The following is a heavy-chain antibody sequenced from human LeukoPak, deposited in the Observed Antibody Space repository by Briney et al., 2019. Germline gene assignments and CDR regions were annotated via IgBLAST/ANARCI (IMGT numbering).Heavy chain of an antibody. CDR2: ITGGGDTT. CDR3: AKQRSEVVVAATNY. CDR1: GFTFSGYA. D-gene: IGHD2-15*01. Sequence: PGGSLRLSCAASGFTFSGYAMTWIRQPPGKGLEWVPSITGGGDTTYYADSVRGRFTIARDNSKNTLSAQMNSLRAEDTDVYYCAKQRSEVVVAATNYWGQGTLVTVSS. J-gene: IGHJ4*02. V-gene: IGHV3-23*01.